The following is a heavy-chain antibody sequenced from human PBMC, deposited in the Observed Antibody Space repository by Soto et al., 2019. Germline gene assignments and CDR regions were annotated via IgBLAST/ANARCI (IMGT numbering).Heavy chain of an antibody. D-gene: IGHD3-9*01. Sequence: ASVKVSCKASGYTFTSYAMHWVRQAPGQRLEWMGWINAGNGNTKYSQKFQGRVTITRDTSASTAYMELSSLRSEDTAVYYCAREYFDWLDYGMDVWGQGTTVTVSS. CDR1: GYTFTSYA. V-gene: IGHV1-3*01. J-gene: IGHJ6*02. CDR2: INAGNGNT. CDR3: AREYFDWLDYGMDV.